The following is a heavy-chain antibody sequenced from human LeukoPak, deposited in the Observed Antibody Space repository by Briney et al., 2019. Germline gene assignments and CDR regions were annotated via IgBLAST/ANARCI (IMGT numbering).Heavy chain of an antibody. CDR2: ISGSGGST. V-gene: IGHV3-23*01. CDR1: GFTFSSYA. Sequence: GRSLRLSCAASGFTFSSYAMSWVRQAPGKGLEWVSAISGSGGSTYYADSVKGRFTISRDNAKNSLYLQVNSLRAEDTAVYYCVRGPTLDYWGRGTLVTVSS. J-gene: IGHJ4*02. CDR3: VRGPTLDY. D-gene: IGHD2-15*01.